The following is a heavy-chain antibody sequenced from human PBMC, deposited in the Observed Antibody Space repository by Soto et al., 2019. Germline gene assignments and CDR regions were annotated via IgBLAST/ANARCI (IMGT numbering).Heavy chain of an antibody. CDR2: IYYDGNS. V-gene: IGHV4-30-4*01. CDR1: GGSINSGDYY. Sequence: SESLSLTCTVSGGSINSGDYYWTWVRQPPGKGLEWIGYIYYDGNSQHNPSLKSRVTMSIDTSKNQFSLNLSSVTAADTAVYYCARDRRWLPRGPNNWLDLWGQGTLVTVS. J-gene: IGHJ5*02. CDR3: ARDRRWLPRGPNNWLDL. D-gene: IGHD5-12*01.